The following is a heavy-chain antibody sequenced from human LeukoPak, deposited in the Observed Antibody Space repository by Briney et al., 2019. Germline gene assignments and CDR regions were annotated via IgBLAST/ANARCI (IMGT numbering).Heavy chain of an antibody. J-gene: IGHJ4*02. Sequence: ASVKVSCKASGYTFSSYDINWVRQATGQGLEWMGWMNPNSGNTGYAQKFQGRVTMTRNTSISTAYMELSSLRSEDTAVYYCARGHDSSGYYLGYWGQGTLVTVSS. CDR3: ARGHDSSGYYLGY. D-gene: IGHD3-22*01. V-gene: IGHV1-8*01. CDR2: MNPNSGNT. CDR1: GYTFSSYD.